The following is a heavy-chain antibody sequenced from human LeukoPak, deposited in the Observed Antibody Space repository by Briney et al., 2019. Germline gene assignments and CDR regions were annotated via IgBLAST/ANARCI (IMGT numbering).Heavy chain of an antibody. CDR1: SGSISSRSYY. CDR2: IYYRGGT. Sequence: SETLSLTCTVSSGSISSRSYYWGWIRQPPGKGLEWIGTIYYRGGTYYNPSLKSRVTISVDTSKNQFSLKLNSVTAADTAVYYCARHYHTDVQASFGYWGQGTLVTVSS. V-gene: IGHV4-39*01. J-gene: IGHJ4*02. CDR3: ARHYHTDVQASFGY. D-gene: IGHD3-16*02.